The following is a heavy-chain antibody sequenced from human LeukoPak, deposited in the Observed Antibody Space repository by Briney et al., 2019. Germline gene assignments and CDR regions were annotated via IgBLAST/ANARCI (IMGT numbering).Heavy chain of an antibody. Sequence: GASVKVSCKASGYTFTSYGISWVRQAPGQGLEWMGWINPNSGGTNYAQKFQGRVTMTRDTSISTAYMELSRLRSDDTAVYYCARGDGYNGFGGDWGQGTLVTVSS. J-gene: IGHJ4*02. CDR1: GYTFTSYG. CDR2: INPNSGGT. D-gene: IGHD5-24*01. V-gene: IGHV1-2*02. CDR3: ARGDGYNGFGGD.